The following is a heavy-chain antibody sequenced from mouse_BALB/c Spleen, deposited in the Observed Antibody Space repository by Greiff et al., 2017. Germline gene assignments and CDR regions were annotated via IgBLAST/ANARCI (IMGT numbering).Heavy chain of an antibody. CDR1: GYSITSDYA. D-gene: IGHD2-1*01. Sequence: EVKVEESGPGLVKPSQSLSLTCTVTGYSITSDYAWNWIRQFPGNKLEWMGYISYSGSTSYNPSLKSRISITRDTSKNQFFLQLNSVTTEDTATYYCAREGIYYGNYWYFDVWGAGTTVTVSS. V-gene: IGHV3-2*02. CDR2: ISYSGST. CDR3: AREGIYYGNYWYFDV. J-gene: IGHJ1*01.